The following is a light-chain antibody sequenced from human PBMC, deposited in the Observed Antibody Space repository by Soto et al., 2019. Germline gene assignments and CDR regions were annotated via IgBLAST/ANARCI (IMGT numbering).Light chain of an antibody. CDR1: QSVSSSY. J-gene: IGKJ2*01. CDR3: QQYGSSPYT. CDR2: DAS. Sequence: EIVLAQSPGTLSLSPGERATLSCTASQSVSSSYLAWYQHKPGQAPRLIIYDASSRATGIPDRFSGSGSGTDFTLTISRLEPEDFAVYYCQQYGSSPYTFGQGTKLEIK. V-gene: IGKV3-20*01.